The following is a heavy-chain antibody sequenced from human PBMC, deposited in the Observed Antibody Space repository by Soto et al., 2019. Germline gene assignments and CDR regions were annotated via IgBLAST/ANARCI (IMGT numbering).Heavy chain of an antibody. V-gene: IGHV3-11*01. D-gene: IGHD6-13*01. CDR3: ARDRNSSSWSLFDY. Sequence: GGSLRLSCAASGFTFSDYYMSWIRQAPGKGLEWVSYISSSGSTIYYADSVKGRFTISRDNAKNSLYLQMNSLRAEDTAVYYCARDRNSSSWSLFDYWGQGTLVTVSS. CDR2: ISSSGSTI. CDR1: GFTFSDYY. J-gene: IGHJ4*02.